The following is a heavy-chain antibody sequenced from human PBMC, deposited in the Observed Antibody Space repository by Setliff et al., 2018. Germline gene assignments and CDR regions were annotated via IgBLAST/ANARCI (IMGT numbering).Heavy chain of an antibody. D-gene: IGHD6-19*01. Sequence: LSLTCTVSGVSISSYYWSWIRQPAGKGLEWIGHIYIGGSANYNPSLKSRVTMSIDTSKNQFSLKLNSVTAADMAVYYCAREQWLDPPGYYYMDVWAKGTTVTVSS. CDR3: AREQWLDPPGYYYMDV. CDR2: IYIGGSA. J-gene: IGHJ6*03. CDR1: GVSISSYY. V-gene: IGHV4-4*07.